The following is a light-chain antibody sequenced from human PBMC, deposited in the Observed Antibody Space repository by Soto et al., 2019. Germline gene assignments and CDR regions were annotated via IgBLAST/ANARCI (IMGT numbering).Light chain of an antibody. CDR3: QQRSNWPGT. Sequence: EIVLTQSTATLSLSPGERATLSCRASQSVSSYLAWYQQKPGQAPRLLIYDASNRAAGIPARFSGSGSGTDFTLTISSLEPEDFAFYYCQQRSNWPGTFGQGTKVEIK. CDR2: DAS. J-gene: IGKJ1*01. CDR1: QSVSSY. V-gene: IGKV3-11*01.